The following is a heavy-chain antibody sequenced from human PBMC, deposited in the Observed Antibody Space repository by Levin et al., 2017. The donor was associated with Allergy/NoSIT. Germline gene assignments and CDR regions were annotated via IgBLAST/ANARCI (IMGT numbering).Heavy chain of an antibody. CDR1: GGSIISTNYY. Sequence: PSQTLSLTCTVSGGSIISTNYYWGWIRQPPGKGLEWIGSIYYTGSSHYNPSLPSRVTISVDTSKAPFFLNLSSLSAADTAVYYCARSSSLEWFDPWGQGTLVTVSS. D-gene: IGHD3-3*01. J-gene: IGHJ5*02. CDR2: IYYTGSS. CDR3: ARSSSLEWFDP. V-gene: IGHV4-39*02.